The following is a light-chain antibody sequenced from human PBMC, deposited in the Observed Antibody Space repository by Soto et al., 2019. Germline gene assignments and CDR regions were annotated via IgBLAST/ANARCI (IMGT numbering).Light chain of an antibody. Sequence: QSVLTQLPSVSGSPGQLVTISCTGTRRDVGKYDYVSWYQQHPDKAPKLMIYDVSNRPSGVPDRFSGSKSGNTASLTISGLQAEDEADYYCCSYAGTYTLVFGGGTKVTVL. CDR1: RRDVGKYDY. V-gene: IGLV2-11*01. J-gene: IGLJ2*01. CDR2: DVS. CDR3: CSYAGTYTLV.